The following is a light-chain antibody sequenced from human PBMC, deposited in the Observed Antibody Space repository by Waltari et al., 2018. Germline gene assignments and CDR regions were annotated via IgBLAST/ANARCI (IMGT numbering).Light chain of an antibody. CDR2: EVS. CDR1: SRDVGGYDY. Sequence: QSALTQPASVSGSPGQSITISCTGTSRDVGGYDYVSWYQQHPGKAPKLMIYEVSNRPSGVSNRFAASKSGNTASLTISGLQAEDEADYYCTSYTSSGTLVVFGGGTKLTVL. V-gene: IGLV2-14*01. CDR3: TSYTSSGTLVV. J-gene: IGLJ2*01.